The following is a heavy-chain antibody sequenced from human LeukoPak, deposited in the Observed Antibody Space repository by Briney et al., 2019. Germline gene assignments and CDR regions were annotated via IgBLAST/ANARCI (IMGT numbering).Heavy chain of an antibody. D-gene: IGHD6-25*01. J-gene: IGHJ5*02. Sequence: GGSLRLSCAASGFTFSSYSMNWVRQAPGKGLEWVSSISSSSSYIYYADSVKGRFTISRDNAKNSLYLQMNSLRAEDTAVYYCARDRISSGWFDPWGQETLVTVSS. CDR2: ISSSSSYI. CDR1: GFTFSSYS. CDR3: ARDRISSGWFDP. V-gene: IGHV3-21*01.